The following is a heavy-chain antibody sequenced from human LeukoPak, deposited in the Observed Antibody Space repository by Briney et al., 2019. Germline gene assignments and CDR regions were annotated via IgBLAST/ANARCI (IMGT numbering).Heavy chain of an antibody. V-gene: IGHV3-23*01. D-gene: IGHD3-9*01. CDR2: TIGSGGST. CDR3: AKDPRMGYFDWDFDY. Sequence: GGSRRLSWAAAGSSFSSNAMSWVRQPARKGMEWDAATIGSGGSTYYADSVKGRFTISRDNSKNTLYLQMNSLRAEDTAVYYCAKDPRMGYFDWDFDYWGQGTLVTVSS. J-gene: IGHJ4*02. CDR1: GSSFSSNA.